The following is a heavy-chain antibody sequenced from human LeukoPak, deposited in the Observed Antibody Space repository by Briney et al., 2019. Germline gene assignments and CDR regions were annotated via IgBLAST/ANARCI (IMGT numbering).Heavy chain of an antibody. Sequence: ASVKVSCKASGYNFRNYGIGWVRQAARQGLEWMGWITDGNGNTNYAQKVQGRVTMTTDTSTSTAYMELRSLRSDDTAVYFCARDSASGYSYGYNAFDISGQRTMVTFSS. V-gene: IGHV1-18*01. CDR2: ITDGNGNT. CDR1: GYNFRNYG. D-gene: IGHD5-18*01. J-gene: IGHJ3*02. CDR3: ARDSASGYSYGYNAFDI.